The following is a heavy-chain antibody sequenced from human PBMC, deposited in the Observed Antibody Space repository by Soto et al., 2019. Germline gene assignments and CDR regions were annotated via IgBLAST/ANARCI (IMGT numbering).Heavy chain of an antibody. D-gene: IGHD3-22*01. V-gene: IGHV4-31*03. CDR1: GGSISSGGYY. Sequence: PSETLSLTCTVSGGSISSGGYYWSWIRQHPGKGLEWIGYIYYSGSTYYNPSLKSRVTISVDTSKNQFSLKLSSVTAADTAVYYCARDLYDSSGYYSTSYFDYWGQGTLVTAPQ. J-gene: IGHJ4*02. CDR3: ARDLYDSSGYYSTSYFDY. CDR2: IYYSGST.